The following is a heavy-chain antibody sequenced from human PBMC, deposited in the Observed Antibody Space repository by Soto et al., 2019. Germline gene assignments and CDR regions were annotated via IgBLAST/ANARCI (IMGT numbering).Heavy chain of an antibody. Sequence: PGGSLRLSCAASGFTFSTYGMHWVRQAPGKGLEWVAVISYDGSNKYYADSVKGRFTISRDNSKNTLYLQMNSLRGEDTAVYYCAKDAYGDYNPVFGYFQHWGQGTLVTVSS. V-gene: IGHV3-30*18. D-gene: IGHD4-17*01. CDR3: AKDAYGDYNPVFGYFQH. CDR2: ISYDGSNK. J-gene: IGHJ1*01. CDR1: GFTFSTYG.